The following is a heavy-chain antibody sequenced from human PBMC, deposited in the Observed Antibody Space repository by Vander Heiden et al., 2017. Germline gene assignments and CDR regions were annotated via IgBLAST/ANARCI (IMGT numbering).Heavy chain of an antibody. CDR2: SSTSGRTT. V-gene: IGHV3-48*03. J-gene: IGHJ3*02. Sequence: EVQLVESGGGLVQPGGSMRLTCADSGFTFSNYEMNCVRQAPGKGLEWFSYSSTSGRTTYYADSVKGRFTISRDNAQNSLFLQMNSLRAEDTALYYFARDPGRKGRVPFAFDIWGQGTMVTVSS. CDR3: ARDPGRKGRVPFAFDI. D-gene: IGHD3-16*01. CDR1: GFTFSNYE.